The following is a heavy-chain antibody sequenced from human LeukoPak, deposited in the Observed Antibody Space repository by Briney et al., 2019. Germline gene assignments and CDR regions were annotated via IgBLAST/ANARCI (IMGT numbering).Heavy chain of an antibody. J-gene: IGHJ4*02. Sequence: PGGSLRLFCAASGFTFSSYSMNWVRQAPGKELEWVSSISSSSSYIYYADSVKGRFTISRANAKNSLYLQMNRLRAEDTAVYYCARGGIAAAGLFDYWGQGTLVTVSS. D-gene: IGHD6-13*01. CDR3: ARGGIAAAGLFDY. CDR2: ISSSSSYI. V-gene: IGHV3-21*01. CDR1: GFTFSSYS.